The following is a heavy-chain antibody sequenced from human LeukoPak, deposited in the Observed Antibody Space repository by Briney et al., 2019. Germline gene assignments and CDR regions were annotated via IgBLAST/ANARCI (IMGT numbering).Heavy chain of an antibody. D-gene: IGHD3-10*01. CDR3: AKPMVRGVTLFDY. V-gene: IGHV3-23*01. Sequence: GGSLRLSCAASGFTFSSYWMSWVRQAPGKGLEWVSAISGSGGSTYYADSVKGRFTISRDNSKNTLYLQMNSLRAEDTAVYYCAKPMVRGVTLFDYWGQGTLVTVSS. J-gene: IGHJ4*02. CDR2: ISGSGGST. CDR1: GFTFSSYW.